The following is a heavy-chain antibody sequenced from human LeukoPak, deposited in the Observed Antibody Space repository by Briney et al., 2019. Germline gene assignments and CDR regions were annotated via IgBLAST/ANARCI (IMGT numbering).Heavy chain of an antibody. D-gene: IGHD1-26*01. Sequence: GGSLRLSCADSGFTFSRYSMNWARQAPGKGLEWVSYISSNSNTIYYADSVKGRFTISRDNGKDSLYLQMNSLRAEDTAVYYCAKDEYSGSYLPFDYWGQGTLVTVSS. CDR3: AKDEYSGSYLPFDY. CDR1: GFTFSRYS. CDR2: ISSNSNTI. V-gene: IGHV3-48*01. J-gene: IGHJ4*02.